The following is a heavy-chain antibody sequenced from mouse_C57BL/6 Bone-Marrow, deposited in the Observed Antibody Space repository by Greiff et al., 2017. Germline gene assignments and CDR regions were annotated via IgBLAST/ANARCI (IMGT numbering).Heavy chain of an antibody. J-gene: IGHJ4*01. CDR1: GYSFTDYN. D-gene: IGHD2-4*01. V-gene: IGHV1-39*01. CDR3: ERSCDYDYAMKY. CDR2: INPNYGTT. Sequence: VQLKQSGPELVKPGASVKISCKASGYSFTDYNMNWVKQSNGKSLEWIGAINPNYGTTSYNQKFKGKATLTVDQSSSTAYMQLNSLTSEDSAVYYCERSCDYDYAMKYWGQGTSVTVSS.